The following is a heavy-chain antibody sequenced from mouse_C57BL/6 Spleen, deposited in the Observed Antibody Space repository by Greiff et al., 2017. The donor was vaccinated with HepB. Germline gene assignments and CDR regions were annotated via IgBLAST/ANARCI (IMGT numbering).Heavy chain of an antibody. J-gene: IGHJ2*01. D-gene: IGHD1-1*01. V-gene: IGHV1-81*01. CDR3: ARSTTVVAPFDY. Sequence: VMLVESGAELARPGASVKLSCKASGYTFTSYGISWVKQRTGQGLEWIGEIYPRSGNTYYNEKFKGKATLTADKSSSTAYMELRSLTSEDSAVYFCARSTTVVAPFDYWGQGTTLTVSS. CDR2: IYPRSGNT. CDR1: GYTFTSYG.